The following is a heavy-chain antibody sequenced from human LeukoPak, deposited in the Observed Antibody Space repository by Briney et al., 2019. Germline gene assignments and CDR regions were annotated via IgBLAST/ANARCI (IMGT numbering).Heavy chain of an antibody. CDR2: IYAGDSDT. V-gene: IGHV5-51*01. CDR1: GYSFTSYW. Sequence: GESLKISCKGSGYSFTSYWIGWVRQMPGKGLEWMGIIYAGDSDTRYSPSFQGQATISADKPISTAYLQWSSLKASDTAMHYCARPEYSSSWYGGYYFDCWGQGTLVTVSP. CDR3: ARPEYSSSWYGGYYFDC. D-gene: IGHD6-13*01. J-gene: IGHJ4*02.